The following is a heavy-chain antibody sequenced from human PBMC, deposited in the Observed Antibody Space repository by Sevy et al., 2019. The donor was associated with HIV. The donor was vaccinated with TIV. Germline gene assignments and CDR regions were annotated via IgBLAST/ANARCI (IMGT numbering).Heavy chain of an antibody. D-gene: IGHD2-21*02. CDR3: ARDHGPVVVTANLDY. Sequence: GGSLRLSCAASGFTFSSYAMHWVRQAPGKGLEWVAVISYDGSNKYYADSVKGRFTISRDNSKNTLYLQMNSLRAEDTAVYYCARDHGPVVVTANLDYWGQGTLVTVSS. V-gene: IGHV3-30*04. CDR1: GFTFSSYA. CDR2: ISYDGSNK. J-gene: IGHJ4*02.